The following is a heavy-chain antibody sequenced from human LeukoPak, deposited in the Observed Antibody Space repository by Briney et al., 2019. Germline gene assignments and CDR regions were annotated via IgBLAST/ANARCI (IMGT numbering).Heavy chain of an antibody. CDR3: ATNGRFGELLIY. V-gene: IGHV1-24*01. CDR1: GYTFTSYG. D-gene: IGHD3-10*01. CDR2: FDPEDGET. J-gene: IGHJ4*02. Sequence: ASAKVSCKASGYTFTSYGISWVRQAPGQGLEWMGGFDPEDGETIYAQKFQGRVTMTEDTSTDTAYMELSSLRSEDTAVYYCATNGRFGELLIYWGQGTLVTVSS.